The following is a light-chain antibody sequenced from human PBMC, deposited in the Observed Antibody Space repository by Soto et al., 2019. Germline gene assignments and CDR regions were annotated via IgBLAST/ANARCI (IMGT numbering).Light chain of an antibody. CDR2: WAS. Sequence: DIVMTQSPDSLAVSLGERATINCKSSQSVLYTSNNQNYLAWYQQKPGQPPRLLIYWASIRESGVPDRFSGSGSGTDFTLTISTLQAEDGAVYYCQQYYSAPLTFGGGTKVGIK. CDR1: QSVLYTSNNQNY. V-gene: IGKV4-1*01. J-gene: IGKJ4*01. CDR3: QQYYSAPLT.